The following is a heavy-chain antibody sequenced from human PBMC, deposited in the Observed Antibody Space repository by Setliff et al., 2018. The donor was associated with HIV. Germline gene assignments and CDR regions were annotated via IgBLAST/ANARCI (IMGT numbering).Heavy chain of an antibody. Sequence: SETLSLTCTVSSDSIRFYYWTWIRQPPGKGLEWIGTVYYTGSTNYNPSLKSRITISIDTSKSQFSLKLTSVAAADTAVYYCARDSGGYNYGFAVGSFDYWGQGALVTVSS. V-gene: IGHV4-59*01. D-gene: IGHD5-18*01. J-gene: IGHJ4*02. CDR1: SDSIRFYY. CDR3: ARDSGGYNYGFAVGSFDY. CDR2: VYYTGST.